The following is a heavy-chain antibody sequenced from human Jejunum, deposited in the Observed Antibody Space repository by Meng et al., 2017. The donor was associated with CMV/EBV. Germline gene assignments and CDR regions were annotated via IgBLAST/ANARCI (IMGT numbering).Heavy chain of an antibody. J-gene: IGHJ5*02. CDR1: RYLFTGYY. D-gene: IGHD6-19*01. CDR3: AHQAVAGTRGWFDP. CDR2: INPSSGGT. Sequence: QLVQSGGDVQKPGASVKVCCKSSRYLFTGYYINWVRQAPGQGLEWMGRINPSSGGTNYAQKFQGRVTMTRDTSISTAYMELSRLRSDDTAVYYCAHQAVAGTRGWFDPWGQGTLVTVSS. V-gene: IGHV1-2*06.